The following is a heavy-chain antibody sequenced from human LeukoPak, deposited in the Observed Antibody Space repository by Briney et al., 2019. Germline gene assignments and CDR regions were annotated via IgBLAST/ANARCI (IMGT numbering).Heavy chain of an antibody. J-gene: IGHJ4*02. V-gene: IGHV3-23*01. D-gene: IGHD6-19*01. CDR1: QFNFNKFG. CDR3: AKDGKIAVAGYLDY. Sequence: GGSLRLSCATSQFNFNKFGMTWVRQAPGKGLEWVSSISGNGGSTQYADSVQGRFAISRDNSKNTLYLQMNSLRAEDTAVYYCAKDGKIAVAGYLDYWGQGTLVIVSS. CDR2: ISGNGGST.